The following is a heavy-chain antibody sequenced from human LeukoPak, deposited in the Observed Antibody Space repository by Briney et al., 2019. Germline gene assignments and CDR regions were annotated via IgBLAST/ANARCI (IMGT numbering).Heavy chain of an antibody. J-gene: IGHJ4*02. CDR1: GFTFSSYA. Sequence: GGSLRPSCAASGFTFSSYAMSWVRQAPGKGLEWVSAISGSGGSTYYADSVKGRFTISRDNSKNTLYLQMNSLRAEDTAVYYCARDSSYGYLYDYWGQGTLVTVSS. CDR2: ISGSGGST. D-gene: IGHD5-18*01. V-gene: IGHV3-23*01. CDR3: ARDSSYGYLYDY.